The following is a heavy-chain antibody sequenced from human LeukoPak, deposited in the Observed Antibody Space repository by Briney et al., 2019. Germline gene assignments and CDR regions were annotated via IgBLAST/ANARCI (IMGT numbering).Heavy chain of an antibody. Sequence: PGGSLRLSCAASGFIFSNYGMHWVRQAPGKGLEWVSFIRDDGSHKHYADSVKGRFTISRENSKKTLYLQMNSLRPEDTAMYYCAKELLMEGSYGSGLDWFAPWGQGAQVTV. CDR3: AKELLMEGSYGSGLDWFAP. D-gene: IGHD3-10*01. CDR1: GFIFSNYG. CDR2: IRDDGSHK. V-gene: IGHV3-30*02. J-gene: IGHJ5*02.